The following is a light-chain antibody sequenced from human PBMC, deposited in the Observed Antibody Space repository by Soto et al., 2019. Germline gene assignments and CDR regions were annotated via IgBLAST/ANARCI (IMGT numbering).Light chain of an antibody. Sequence: SYELTQTPSVSVSPGQTARITCSGDALPKQNAYWYQQKPGQAPVLVIYKDIERPSGIPERFSGSSSGTKVTLTISSVQAEDEADYYCQSADNSGIYYVFGTGTKLTVL. CDR2: KDI. CDR1: ALPKQN. J-gene: IGLJ1*01. V-gene: IGLV3-25*03. CDR3: QSADNSGIYYV.